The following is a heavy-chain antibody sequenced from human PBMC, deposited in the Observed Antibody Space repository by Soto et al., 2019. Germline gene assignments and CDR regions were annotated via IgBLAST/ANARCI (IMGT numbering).Heavy chain of an antibody. Sequence: SETLSLTCSASGGSISGSYWSWIRQSPGEGLEWLGYVYYTGSTNYSPSLRSRVSISVDTSKNEFSLRLSSVTAADTAVYFCARSVAVPGAHIDYWGQGTQVTVSS. D-gene: IGHD6-19*01. J-gene: IGHJ4*02. CDR2: VYYTGST. CDR1: GGSISGSY. CDR3: ARSVAVPGAHIDY. V-gene: IGHV4-59*01.